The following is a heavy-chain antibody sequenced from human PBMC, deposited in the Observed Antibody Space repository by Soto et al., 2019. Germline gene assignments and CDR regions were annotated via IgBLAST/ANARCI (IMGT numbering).Heavy chain of an antibody. Sequence: PSETLSLTCTVSGGSVSSYYWSWIRQSPGKGLEWIGYIYYSGSTKYKPSLKSRVTISLDKSKNQFSLKVSSVTAADTAVYYCVRHKPSDNWNYDYWGQGVLVTVSS. CDR3: VRHKPSDNWNYDY. V-gene: IGHV4-59*08. J-gene: IGHJ4*02. CDR1: GGSVSSYY. CDR2: IYYSGST. D-gene: IGHD1-7*01.